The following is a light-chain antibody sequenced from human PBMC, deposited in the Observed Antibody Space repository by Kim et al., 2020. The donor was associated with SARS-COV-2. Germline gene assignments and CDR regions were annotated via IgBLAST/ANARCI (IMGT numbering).Light chain of an antibody. J-gene: IGLJ2*01. CDR2: HDY. CDR1: NIGSKS. Sequence: SYELTQPPSVSVAPGETARISCGGTNIGSKSVNWYQQRPGQAPVLVIYHDYNRPSGIPERLSASNSGNTATLTISSVEAGDEADYYCQLWDTGTGHLLFG. CDR3: QLWDTGTGHLL. V-gene: IGLV3-21*01.